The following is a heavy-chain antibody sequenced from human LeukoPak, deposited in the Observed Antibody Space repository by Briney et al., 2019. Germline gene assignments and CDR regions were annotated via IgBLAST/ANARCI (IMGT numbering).Heavy chain of an antibody. CDR3: AKDPYRASSGLVDY. Sequence: GGSLRLSCATSGFTFSNYAVSWVRQAPGKGLEWVSSISGSGGTTYYADSVKGRFTISRDDSKNTLYLQMNSLRAEDTAVYYCAKDPYRASSGLVDYWGQGTLVTVSS. CDR1: GFTFSNYA. V-gene: IGHV3-23*01. J-gene: IGHJ4*02. CDR2: ISGSGGTT. D-gene: IGHD5-12*01.